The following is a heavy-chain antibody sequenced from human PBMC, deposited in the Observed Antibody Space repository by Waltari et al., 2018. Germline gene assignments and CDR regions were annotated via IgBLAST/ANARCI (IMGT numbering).Heavy chain of an antibody. J-gene: IGHJ4*02. CDR2: MKTDGTSI. V-gene: IGHV3-74*03. Sequence: EVQLVESGGGLVQPGGSLRLSCAASGFSTDYWLDWVRQAPGKVLVLVYRMKTDGTSITYADSVKCRFTISRDSAKNTYYLQMNGLRAEDTAVYYCTTNPGYWGQGTLVTVSS. CDR3: TTNPGY. CDR1: GFSTDYW.